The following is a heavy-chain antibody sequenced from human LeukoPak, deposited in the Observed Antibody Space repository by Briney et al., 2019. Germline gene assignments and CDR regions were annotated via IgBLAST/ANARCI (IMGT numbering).Heavy chain of an antibody. D-gene: IGHD6-13*01. CDR3: ARPKAIGSSWYYFDY. CDR2: NYYSGST. Sequence: PSETLSLTCTVSGGSISSYYWSWIRQPPGKGLEWIGYNYYSGSTNYNPSLKSRVTMSVDTSKNQFSLKLSSVTAADTAVYYCARPKAIGSSWYYFDYWGQGTLVTVSS. J-gene: IGHJ4*02. V-gene: IGHV4-59*08. CDR1: GGSISSYY.